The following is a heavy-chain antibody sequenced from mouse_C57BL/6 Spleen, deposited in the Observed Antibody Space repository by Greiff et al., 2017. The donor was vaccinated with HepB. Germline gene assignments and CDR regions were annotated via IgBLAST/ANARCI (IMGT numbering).Heavy chain of an antibody. V-gene: IGHV5-9*01. CDR1: GFTFSSYT. Sequence: EVMLVESGGGLVKPGGSLKLSCAASGFTFSSYTMSWVRQTPEKRLEWVATISGGGGNTYYPASVKGRFTISRDNAKNTLYLQMSSLRSEDTALYYCARDYYLAWFAYWGQGTLVTVSA. D-gene: IGHD2-1*01. CDR2: ISGGGGNT. J-gene: IGHJ3*01. CDR3: ARDYYLAWFAY.